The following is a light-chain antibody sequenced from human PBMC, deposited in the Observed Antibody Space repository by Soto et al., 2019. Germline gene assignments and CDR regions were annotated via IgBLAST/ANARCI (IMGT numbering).Light chain of an antibody. Sequence: EIVLTQSPGTLSLSPGERATLSCRASQSVSSSYLAWYQHRPGQAPRLLLYGVSTRATGIPDRFSGSGSGTDFTLTISRLEPEDFAVYYCQQYGSSPNTFGQGTNVEI. CDR1: QSVSSSY. CDR3: QQYGSSPNT. CDR2: GVS. J-gene: IGKJ2*01. V-gene: IGKV3-20*01.